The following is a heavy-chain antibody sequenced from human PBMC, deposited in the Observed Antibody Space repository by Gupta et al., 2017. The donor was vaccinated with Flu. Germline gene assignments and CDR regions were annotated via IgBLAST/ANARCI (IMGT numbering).Heavy chain of an antibody. V-gene: IGHV3-23*01. CDR2: ISGNGGRT. J-gene: IGHJ4*02. CDR3: AKSGNHYDSSGYYPEHFDY. D-gene: IGHD3-22*01. Sequence: DVHLLESGGGLVQPGGSLRLSCAASGFTFSSFAMNWVRQAPGKGLEWVSSISGNGGRTYYADSVKGRFTISRDNSRNTLYLQMNSLRADDTAVYYCAKSGNHYDSSGYYPEHFDYWGQGTLVTVSS. CDR1: GFTFSSFA.